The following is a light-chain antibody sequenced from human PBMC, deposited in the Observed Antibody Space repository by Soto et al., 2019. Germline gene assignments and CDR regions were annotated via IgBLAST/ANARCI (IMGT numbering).Light chain of an antibody. J-gene: IGLJ1*01. CDR2: DVT. CDR1: SSDVGGYNY. CDR3: NSYTNNFSYV. Sequence: QSALTQPASVSGSPGQSITLSCTGTSSDVGGYNYVSWYQQHPGKAPKLMIYDVTNRPSGASNRFSGSKSGNTASLTISGLQADDEADYYCNSYTNNFSYVFGTGTKVTVL. V-gene: IGLV2-14*01.